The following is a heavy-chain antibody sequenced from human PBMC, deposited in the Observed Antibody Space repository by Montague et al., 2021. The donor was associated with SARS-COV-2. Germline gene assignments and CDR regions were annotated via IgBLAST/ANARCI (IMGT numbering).Heavy chain of an antibody. CDR3: ARSLTGWTGYAKRVYFDY. J-gene: IGHJ4*02. D-gene: IGHD3/OR15-3a*01. V-gene: IGHV4-39*01. CDR1: GGSIMSASFH. Sequence: SETLSLTCTVSGGSIMSASFHWNWIRQAPGKGLEWIGSIYDGGTTYFNPSLRSRVTLSVDTPRSQFSLELSSVTAADTAVYYCARSLTGWTGYAKRVYFDYWGQGILVTVSS. CDR2: IYDGGTT.